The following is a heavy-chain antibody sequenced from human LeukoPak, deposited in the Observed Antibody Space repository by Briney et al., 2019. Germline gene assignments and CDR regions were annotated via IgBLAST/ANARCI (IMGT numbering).Heavy chain of an antibody. D-gene: IGHD6-19*01. CDR3: ARGGIQVSGIDEFDY. V-gene: IGHV3-13*01. Sequence: PGGSLRLSCAASGFTFIDYDMHWVRLVIGKGLEWVSAIGIRGDTHYSGSVKGRFTISREIAESSLYLQMNSLRAEDTAVYYCARGGIQVSGIDEFDYWGQGTLVTVSS. CDR2: IGIRGDT. CDR1: GFTFIDYD. J-gene: IGHJ4*02.